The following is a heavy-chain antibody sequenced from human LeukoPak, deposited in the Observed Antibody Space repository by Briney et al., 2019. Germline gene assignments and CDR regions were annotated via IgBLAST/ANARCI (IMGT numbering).Heavy chain of an antibody. CDR3: AREASIVGAPFDY. D-gene: IGHD1-26*01. Sequence: SVKVSCKASGGTFSSYAISWVRQAPGQGLEWMGRIIPIFGTANYAQEFQGRVTITTDESTSTAYMELSSLRSEDTAVYYCAREASIVGAPFDYWGQGTLVTVSS. CDR1: GGTFSSYA. V-gene: IGHV1-69*05. CDR2: IIPIFGTA. J-gene: IGHJ4*02.